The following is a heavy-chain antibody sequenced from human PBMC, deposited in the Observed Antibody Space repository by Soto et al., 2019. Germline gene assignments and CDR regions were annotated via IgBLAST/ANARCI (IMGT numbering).Heavy chain of an antibody. J-gene: IGHJ6*02. CDR2: IYYSGST. Sequence: PSETLSLTCTVSGGSVSSGSYYRSWIRQPPGKGLEWIGYIYYSGSTNYNPSLKSRVTISVDTSKNQFSLKLSSVTAADTAVYYCARVMGATTKSAYYYGMDVWGQGTTVTVS. V-gene: IGHV4-61*01. D-gene: IGHD1-26*01. CDR3: ARVMGATTKSAYYYGMDV. CDR1: GGSVSSGSYY.